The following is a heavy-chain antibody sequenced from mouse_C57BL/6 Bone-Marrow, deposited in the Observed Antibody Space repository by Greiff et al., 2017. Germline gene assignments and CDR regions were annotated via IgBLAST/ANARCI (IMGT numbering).Heavy chain of an antibody. J-gene: IGHJ1*03. Sequence: EVKLEQSGAGLVKPGGSLKLSCAASGFTFTSYAMSWVRQTPEKRLEWIATISDGGSNTYYTDNVKGRFTISRDNANNTLYLQMSHLTSEDTAMYYCSRDTTRVVYFDVWGTGTTVTVTS. D-gene: IGHD1-1*01. V-gene: IGHV5-4*01. CDR3: SRDTTRVVYFDV. CDR1: GFTFTSYA. CDR2: ISDGGSNT.